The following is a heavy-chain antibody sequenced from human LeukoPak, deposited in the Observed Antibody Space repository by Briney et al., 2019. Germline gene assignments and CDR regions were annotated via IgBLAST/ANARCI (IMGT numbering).Heavy chain of an antibody. CDR1: GFTFSSYA. Sequence: GRSLRLSCAASGFTFSSYAMHWVRQAPGKGLEWVAVFSYDGSNEYYPDSVKGRFTISRDNSKNTLDLQMNSLRVEDTAVYYCAKMEDRLTLTRGVIIGRDWGQGTLVTVSS. D-gene: IGHD3-10*01. J-gene: IGHJ4*02. CDR2: FSYDGSNE. CDR3: AKMEDRLTLTRGVIIGRD. V-gene: IGHV3-30*18.